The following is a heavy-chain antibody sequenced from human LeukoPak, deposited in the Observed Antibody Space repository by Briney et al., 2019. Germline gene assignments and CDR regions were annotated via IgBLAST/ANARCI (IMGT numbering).Heavy chain of an antibody. Sequence: PSETLSLTCTVSGGSISSSSYYWGWLRQPPGKGLEWIGSIYYSGSTYYNPSLKSRVTISVDTSKKQFSLKLSPVTAADTAVYYCARGLGSSFPYYYYYYMDVWGKGTTVTVSS. V-gene: IGHV4-39*01. CDR1: GGSISSSSYY. CDR3: ARGLGSSFPYYYYYYMDV. J-gene: IGHJ6*03. D-gene: IGHD6-13*01. CDR2: IYYSGST.